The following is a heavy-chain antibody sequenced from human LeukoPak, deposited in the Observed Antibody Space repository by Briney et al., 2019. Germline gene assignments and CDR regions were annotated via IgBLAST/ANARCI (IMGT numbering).Heavy chain of an antibody. CDR3: VRDGGVSGYDLLDY. D-gene: IGHD5-12*01. Sequence: GGSLRLSCAASGFTFSTYAMSWVRQAPGKGLEWVAHMNQDGSKEYYMDSVKARFTISRDNAKNSLSLQMNSLRAEDTAVYYCVRDGGVSGYDLLDYWGQGTLVTVSS. V-gene: IGHV3-7*01. CDR2: MNQDGSKE. J-gene: IGHJ4*02. CDR1: GFTFSTYA.